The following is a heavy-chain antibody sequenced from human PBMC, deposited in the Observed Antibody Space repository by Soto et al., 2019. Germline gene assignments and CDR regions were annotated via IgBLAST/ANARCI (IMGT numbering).Heavy chain of an antibody. Sequence: QVQLVQSGAEVKKPGSSVKVSCKASGGTFSRYSITWVRQAPGHGLEWLGRIIPIFGIASYAQKFQGRLTITADESTSTAYMELSSLRSDDTAVYYCAREDRDRETGLVPAAIDGMDVWGQGTTVTVSS. CDR3: AREDRDRETGLVPAAIDGMDV. CDR2: IIPIFGIA. V-gene: IGHV1-69*08. J-gene: IGHJ6*02. D-gene: IGHD2-2*01. CDR1: GGTFSRYS.